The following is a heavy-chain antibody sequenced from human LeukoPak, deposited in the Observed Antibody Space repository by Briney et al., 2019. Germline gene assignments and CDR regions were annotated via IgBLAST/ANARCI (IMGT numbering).Heavy chain of an antibody. V-gene: IGHV4-34*01. CDR1: GGSFSGYY. D-gene: IGHD2-2*01. Sequence: SETLSLTCAVYGGSFSGYYWSWIRQPPGKGLEWIGEINHSGSTNYNPSLKSRVTISVDTSKNQFSLKLSSVTAADTAVYYCARGGPDIVVVPAARLHYYYYGMDVWGKGATVTVSS. J-gene: IGHJ6*04. CDR2: INHSGST. CDR3: ARGGPDIVVVPAARLHYYYYGMDV.